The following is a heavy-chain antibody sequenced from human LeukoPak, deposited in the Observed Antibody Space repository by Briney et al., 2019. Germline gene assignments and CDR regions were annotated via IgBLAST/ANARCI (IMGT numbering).Heavy chain of an antibody. CDR3: TTRLQHHFDY. J-gene: IGHJ4*02. D-gene: IGHD2-15*01. CDR1: GFTFSTYE. CDR2: ISSGGGTI. V-gene: IGHV3-48*03. Sequence: GGSLRLSCAASGFTFSTYEMNWVRQAPGKGLEWVSYISSGGGTIFYADSVKGRFTISRDNAKDSLYLQMDSLRAEDTAVYYCTTRLQHHFDYWGQGTQVTVSS.